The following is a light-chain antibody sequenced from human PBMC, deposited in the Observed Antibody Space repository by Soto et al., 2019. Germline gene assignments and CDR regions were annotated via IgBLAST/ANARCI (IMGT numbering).Light chain of an antibody. V-gene: IGKV3-20*01. CDR1: QSVTNNY. CDR3: HQCSYAPLT. Sequence: EIVLTQSPGTLSLSPGERATLSCRASQSVTNNYLAWYQQKPGQAPRLLIYNAYIRATGIPDRFSASGSGTDFTLTISRLEPEYFAVYYCHQCSYAPLTFGGGTKVEIK. J-gene: IGKJ4*01. CDR2: NAY.